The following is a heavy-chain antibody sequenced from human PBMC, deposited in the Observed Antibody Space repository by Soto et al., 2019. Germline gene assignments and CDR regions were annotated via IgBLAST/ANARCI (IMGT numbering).Heavy chain of an antibody. CDR3: ARDMSGCSSSDCYLSGWFDP. D-gene: IGHD2-21*02. Sequence: PSETLSLTCTVSRAPITSGAYSCSWIRQPPGKGLEWIGFIYQSGSTHYNPSLKSRVTISVDRSKNHFSLQLTSLTAADTAVYYCARDMSGCSSSDCYLSGWFDPWGPGTLVTVSS. V-gene: IGHV4-30-2*01. CDR1: RAPITSGAYS. J-gene: IGHJ5*02. CDR2: IYQSGST.